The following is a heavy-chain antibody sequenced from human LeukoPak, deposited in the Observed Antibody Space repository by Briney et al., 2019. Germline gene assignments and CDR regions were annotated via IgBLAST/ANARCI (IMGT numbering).Heavy chain of an antibody. CDR3: ARAVGDYEEVYYYYGMDV. Sequence: GRSLRLSCAASGFTFSSYGMRWVRQAPGKGLEWVAVIWYDGSNKYYADSVKGRFTISRDNSKNTLYLQMNSLRAEDTAVYYCARAVGDYEEVYYYYGMDVWGQGTTVTVSS. V-gene: IGHV3-33*01. D-gene: IGHD4-17*01. CDR1: GFTFSSYG. CDR2: IWYDGSNK. J-gene: IGHJ6*02.